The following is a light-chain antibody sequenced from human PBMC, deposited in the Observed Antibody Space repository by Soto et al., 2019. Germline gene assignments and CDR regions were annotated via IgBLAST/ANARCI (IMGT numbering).Light chain of an antibody. J-gene: IGKJ5*01. Sequence: DIQMTQSPSSLSASVGDRVTITCRSSQTITNYLNWYQQEPGKAPKVLIYAASSLQSGVPSRFSGSGSGTDFTLTISSLQPEDFATYYCQQSYTTPRTFGQGTRLEIK. V-gene: IGKV1-39*01. CDR1: QTITNY. CDR3: QQSYTTPRT. CDR2: AAS.